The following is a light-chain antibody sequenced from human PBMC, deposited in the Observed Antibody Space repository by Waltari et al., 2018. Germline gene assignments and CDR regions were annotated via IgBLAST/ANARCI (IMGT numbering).Light chain of an antibody. CDR1: SSDIGSYHY. CDR3: ASFTNTNTWV. V-gene: IGLV2-14*03. CDR2: GVS. J-gene: IGLJ3*02. Sequence: QSALTQPASVSASPGQSITISCTGTSSDIGSYHYVSWYQQHSGKAPKLIIFGVSDRPSGVSNRFSASKSSNTASLTISGLQAEDEADYYCASFTNTNTWVFGGGTKVTVL.